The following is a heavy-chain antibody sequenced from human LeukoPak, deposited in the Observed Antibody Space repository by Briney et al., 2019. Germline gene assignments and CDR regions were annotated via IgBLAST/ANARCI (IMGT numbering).Heavy chain of an antibody. D-gene: IGHD5-18*01. Sequence: ASVKVSCKASGGTFSSYAISWVRQAPGQGLEWMGWINPNSGGTNYAQKFQGRVTMTRDTSISTAYMELSRLRSDDTAVYYCARAHIRGYSYGYSRYWGQGTLVTVSS. CDR1: GGTFSSYA. J-gene: IGHJ4*02. V-gene: IGHV1-2*02. CDR2: INPNSGGT. CDR3: ARAHIRGYSYGYSRY.